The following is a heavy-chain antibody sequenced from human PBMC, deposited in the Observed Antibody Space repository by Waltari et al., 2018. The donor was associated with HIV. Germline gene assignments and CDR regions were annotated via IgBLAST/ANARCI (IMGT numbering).Heavy chain of an antibody. Sequence: QVQLQESGPGLVKPSETLSLTCGVSGYPIPSGSHWGWIRQPPGMGLEWIGSIFHSGSAYYNPPLRSRVTISVDTSKNQFSLKLNSVTAADTAVYFCARSEGAQTATIFDRWGQGTLVTVSS. CDR1: GYPIPSGSH. CDR3: ARSEGAQTATIFDR. V-gene: IGHV4-38-2*01. J-gene: IGHJ4*02. D-gene: IGHD3-3*01. CDR2: IFHSGSA.